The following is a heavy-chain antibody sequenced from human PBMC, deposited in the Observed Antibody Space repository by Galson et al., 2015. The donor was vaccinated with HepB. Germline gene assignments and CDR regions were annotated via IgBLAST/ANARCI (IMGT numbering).Heavy chain of an antibody. V-gene: IGHV1-18*01. D-gene: IGHD3-10*01. CDR1: GYTFTGYG. CDR2: ISAYNGNT. J-gene: IGHJ6*02. Sequence: SVKVSCKASGYTFTGYGISWVRQAPGQGLEWMGWISAYNGNTNYAQKLQGRVTMTTDTSTSTAYMELRSLRSDDTAVYYCARAWFGELFQYYYGMDVWGQGTTVTVSS. CDR3: ARAWFGELFQYYYGMDV.